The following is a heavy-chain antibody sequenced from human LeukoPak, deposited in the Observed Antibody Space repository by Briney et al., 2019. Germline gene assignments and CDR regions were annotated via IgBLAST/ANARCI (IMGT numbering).Heavy chain of an antibody. J-gene: IGHJ4*02. CDR1: GFTFNDYY. CDR3: ASLPWGVRGVIIQDFDY. V-gene: IGHV3-11*01. D-gene: IGHD3-10*01. Sequence: PGGSLRLSCAASGFTFNDYYMHWIRQAPGKGLEWVSYISSSGSIKNNADSVKGRFTISRDNAKNSLYLQMNSLRAEDTAVYYCASLPWGVRGVIIQDFDYWGQGTLVTVSS. CDR2: ISSSGSIK.